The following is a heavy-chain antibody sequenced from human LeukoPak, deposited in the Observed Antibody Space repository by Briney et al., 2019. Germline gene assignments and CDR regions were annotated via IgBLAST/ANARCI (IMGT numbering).Heavy chain of an antibody. CDR2: IYYSGST. Sequence: PSETLSLTCTVSGGSISSSSYYWGWIRQPPGKGLEWIGSIYYSGSTYYNPSLKSRVTISVDTSKNQFSLKLSSVTAADTAVNYCAKPSRGWLQFDAFDIWGQGTMVTVSS. V-gene: IGHV4-39*01. D-gene: IGHD5-24*01. CDR1: GGSISSSSYY. CDR3: AKPSRGWLQFDAFDI. J-gene: IGHJ3*02.